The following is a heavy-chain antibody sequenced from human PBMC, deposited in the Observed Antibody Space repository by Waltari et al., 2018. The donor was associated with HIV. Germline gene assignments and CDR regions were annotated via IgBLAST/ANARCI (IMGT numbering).Heavy chain of an antibody. CDR1: GFTVSSNY. J-gene: IGHJ4*02. D-gene: IGHD4-4*01. V-gene: IGHV3-66*01. CDR3: ARAPTITTNFDY. CDR2: IYSGGTT. Sequence: EVQLVESGGALVQPGGSLRLSCVASGFTVSSNYMSWVRQAPGKGLEWVSIIYSGGTTHYADSVKDRFTISRDNSKNTVYLQMDGLRVEDTAVYYCARAPTITTNFDYWGQGTLVTVSS.